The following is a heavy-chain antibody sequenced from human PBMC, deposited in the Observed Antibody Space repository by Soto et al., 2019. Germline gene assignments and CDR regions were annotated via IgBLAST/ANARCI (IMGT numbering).Heavy chain of an antibody. V-gene: IGHV1-69*13. Sequence: SVKVACKASGGTFNNYAVSWVRQAPGQGIEWMGGIIPMFETVNYAQRFQGRLTIAADESTSTAYMELTSLTSADTAIYFCARGLRTGNYGMDVWGQGTTVTGS. D-gene: IGHD2-15*01. J-gene: IGHJ6*02. CDR3: ARGLRTGNYGMDV. CDR2: IIPMFETV. CDR1: GGTFNNYA.